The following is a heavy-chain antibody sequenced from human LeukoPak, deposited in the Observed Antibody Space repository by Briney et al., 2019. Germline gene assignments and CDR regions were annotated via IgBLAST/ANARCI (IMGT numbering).Heavy chain of an antibody. CDR2: IIPILGIA. V-gene: IGHV1-69*04. CDR1: GGTFSSYA. D-gene: IGHD3-10*01. CDR3: ASGRYYYGSGSSPNADY. J-gene: IGHJ4*02. Sequence: SVKVSCKASGGTFSSYAISWVRQAPGQGLEWMGRIIPILGIANYAQKFQGRVTITADKSTSTAYMELSSLRSEDTAVYYCASGRYYYGSGSSPNADYWGQGTLVTVFS.